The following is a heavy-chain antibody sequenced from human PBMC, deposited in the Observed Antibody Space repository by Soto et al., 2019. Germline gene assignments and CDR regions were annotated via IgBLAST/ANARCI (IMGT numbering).Heavy chain of an antibody. CDR1: SGSISSSSYY. J-gene: IGHJ3*02. CDR2: IYYSGST. CDR3: AYDFWSGYYDAFDI. V-gene: IGHV4-39*01. Sequence: SETLSLTCTVSSGSISSSSYYWGWIRQPPGKGLEWIGSIYYSGSTYYNPSLKSRVTISVDTSKNQFSLKLSSVTAADTAVYYCAYDFWSGYYDAFDIWGQGTMVTVSS. D-gene: IGHD3-3*01.